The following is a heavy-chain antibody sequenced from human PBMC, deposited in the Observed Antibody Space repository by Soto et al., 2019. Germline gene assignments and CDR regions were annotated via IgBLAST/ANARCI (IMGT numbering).Heavy chain of an antibody. J-gene: IGHJ6*02. CDR1: GGTFSSYA. CDR2: IIPIFGTA. Sequence: GASVKVSCKASGGTFSSYAISWVRQAPGQGLEWMGGIIPIFGTANYAQKFQGRVTITADESTSTAYMELSSLRSEDTAVYYCARDVYYDSSGYLVGGYYYHYGMDVWGQGTTVTVSS. CDR3: ARDVYYDSSGYLVGGYYYHYGMDV. V-gene: IGHV1-69*13. D-gene: IGHD3-22*01.